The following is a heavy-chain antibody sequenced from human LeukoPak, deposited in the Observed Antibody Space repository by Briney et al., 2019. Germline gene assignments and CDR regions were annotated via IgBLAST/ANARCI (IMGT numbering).Heavy chain of an antibody. CDR2: ISGSGGST. CDR1: GFTFASYA. Sequence: GGSLRLSCAASGFTFASYAMSWVRQAPGKGLEWVSAISGSGGSTSYADSVKGRFTISRDNCKNPLYMQMNSVKAEDTGVDYCARDNYGSGSYGWFDPWGQGTLVTVSS. J-gene: IGHJ5*02. CDR3: ARDNYGSGSYGWFDP. D-gene: IGHD3-10*01. V-gene: IGHV3-23*01.